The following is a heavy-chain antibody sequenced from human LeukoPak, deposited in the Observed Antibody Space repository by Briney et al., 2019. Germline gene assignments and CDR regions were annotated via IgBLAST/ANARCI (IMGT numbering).Heavy chain of an antibody. D-gene: IGHD3-22*01. CDR3: ASSQYDSSGYYTLGFDY. CDR1: GYSFTSYW. Sequence: GESLKISCKGSGYSFTSYWIGWVRQMPGKGLEWMEIIYPGDSDTRYSPSFQGQVTISADKSISTAYLQWSSLKASDTAMYYCASSQYDSSGYYTLGFDYWAREPWSPSPQ. CDR2: IYPGDSDT. J-gene: IGHJ4*02. V-gene: IGHV5-51*01.